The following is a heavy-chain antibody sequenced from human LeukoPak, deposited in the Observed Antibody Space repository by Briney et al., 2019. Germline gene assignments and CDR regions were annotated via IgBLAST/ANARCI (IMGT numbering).Heavy chain of an antibody. Sequence: GGSLRLSCAASGFTFGIYAMRWVRQAPGKGLEWVSAISAGGVGTYYADSVKGRFNISRDNSKNTLYLEMGELRDEDTALYYCANQVGLDYYDSGKVFEYWGQGALVIVSS. CDR3: ANQVGLDYYDSGKVFEY. J-gene: IGHJ4*02. V-gene: IGHV3-23*01. D-gene: IGHD3-22*01. CDR2: ISAGGVGT. CDR1: GFTFGIYA.